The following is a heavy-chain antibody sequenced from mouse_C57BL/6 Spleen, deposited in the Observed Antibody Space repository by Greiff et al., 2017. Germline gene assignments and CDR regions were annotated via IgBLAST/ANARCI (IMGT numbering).Heavy chain of an antibody. CDR1: GFNIKDDY. J-gene: IGHJ1*03. Sequence: EVQGVESGAELVRPGASVKLSCTASGFNIKDDYMHWVKQRPEQGLEWIGWIDPENGDTEYASKFQGKATITADTSSNTAYLQLSSLTSEDTAVYYCTTLYYGSSYEGYFDVWGTGTTVTVSS. CDR3: TTLYYGSSYEGYFDV. CDR2: IDPENGDT. D-gene: IGHD1-1*01. V-gene: IGHV14-4*01.